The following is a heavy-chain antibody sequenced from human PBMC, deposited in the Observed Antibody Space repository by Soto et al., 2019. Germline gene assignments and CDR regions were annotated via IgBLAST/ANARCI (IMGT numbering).Heavy chain of an antibody. J-gene: IGHJ6*02. Sequence: QVQLVESGGGVVQPGRSLRLSCAASGFTFSSHGMHWARQAPGKGLEWVAVIAYDGSNKYYADSVKGRFTISRDNSKNTLYLQMNSLRAEDTAVYYCAKDLEVFIVNYHFYGMDVWGQGTMVTVSS. CDR3: AKDLEVFIVNYHFYGMDV. CDR2: IAYDGSNK. V-gene: IGHV3-30*18. CDR1: GFTFSSHG. D-gene: IGHD2-15*01.